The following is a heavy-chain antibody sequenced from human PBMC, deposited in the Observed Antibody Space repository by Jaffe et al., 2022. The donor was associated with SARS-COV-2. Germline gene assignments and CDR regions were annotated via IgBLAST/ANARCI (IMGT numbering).Heavy chain of an antibody. CDR3: ARRGQGEGANYFEH. V-gene: IGHV3-30*04. D-gene: IGHD1-26*01. CDR2: ISDNSDFM. Sequence: QVHLEESGRGVVRPGTSMRLSCVASGFTFSEFAMHWIRQAPGKGLEWLAVISDNSDFMEFGDSVKGRFTISRDNSRNTVFLQMNGLREGDTAIYYCARRGQGEGANYFEHWGRGILVTVSP. J-gene: IGHJ4*02. CDR1: GFTFSEFA.